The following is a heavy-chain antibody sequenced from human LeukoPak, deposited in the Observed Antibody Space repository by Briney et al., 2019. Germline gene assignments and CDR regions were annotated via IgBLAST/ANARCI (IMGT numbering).Heavy chain of an antibody. CDR3: ARGTSYDSSGYGGFNIDY. CDR2: IYTSGST. CDR1: GGSISSYY. Sequence: SETLSPTCTVSGGSISSYYWSWIRQPAGKGLEWIGRIYTSGSTNYNPSLKSRVTISVDKSKNQFSLKLSSVTAADTAVYYCARGTSYDSSGYGGFNIDYWGQGTLVTVSS. D-gene: IGHD3-22*01. V-gene: IGHV4-4*07. J-gene: IGHJ4*02.